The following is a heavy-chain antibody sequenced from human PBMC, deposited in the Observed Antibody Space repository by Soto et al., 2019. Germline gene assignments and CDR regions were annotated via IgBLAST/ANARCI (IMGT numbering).Heavy chain of an antibody. V-gene: IGHV1-2*04. CDR1: YTFTGYY. CDR3: ARVMETYYDFWSGYPTAYTAFDI. D-gene: IGHD3-3*01. CDR2: INPNSGGT. J-gene: IGHJ3*02. Sequence: YTFTGYYMYWMRQAPGQGLGWMGWINPNSGGTNYAQKFQGWVTMTRDTSISTAYMELSRLRSDDTAVYYCARVMETYYDFWSGYPTAYTAFDIWGQEKMVTISS.